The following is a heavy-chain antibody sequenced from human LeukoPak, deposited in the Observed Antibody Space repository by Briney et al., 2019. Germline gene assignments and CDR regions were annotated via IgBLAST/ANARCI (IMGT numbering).Heavy chain of an antibody. Sequence: PSETLPLTCTVSGGSISSYYWSWIRQPPGKGLEWIGYIYYSGSTNYNPSLKSRVTISVDTSKNQFSLKLSSVTAADTAVYYCARARRRDAFDIWGQGTMVTVSS. V-gene: IGHV4-59*01. J-gene: IGHJ3*02. CDR2: IYYSGST. CDR1: GGSISSYY. CDR3: ARARRRDAFDI.